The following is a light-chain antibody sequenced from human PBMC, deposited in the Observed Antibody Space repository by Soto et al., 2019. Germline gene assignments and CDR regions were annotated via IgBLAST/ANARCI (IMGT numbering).Light chain of an antibody. CDR2: MTS. Sequence: DIVLTQSTLSLPVSPGEPASISCRSSQRLLNRNGYNYLDWFVQKPGQSPQLLIYMTSNRSPGVPDRFSGSGSGTDFTLKISRVEAEDVGVYYCMQPLHTPWTFGQGTKVDIK. J-gene: IGKJ1*01. CDR1: QRLLNRNGYNY. V-gene: IGKV2-28*01. CDR3: MQPLHTPWT.